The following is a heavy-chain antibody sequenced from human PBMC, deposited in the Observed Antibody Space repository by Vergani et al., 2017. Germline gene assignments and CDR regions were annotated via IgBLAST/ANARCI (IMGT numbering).Heavy chain of an antibody. J-gene: IGHJ3*02. CDR2: IIPIFGTA. Sequence: QVQLVQSGAEVKKPGSSVKVSCKASGGTFSSYAISWVRQAPGQGLEWMGRIIPIFGTANYAQKFQGRVTITAAESTITAYMELSSLRSEDTAVYYCAIEGGYCSGCSCANDAFDIWGQGTMVTVSS. CDR1: GGTFSSYA. D-gene: IGHD2-15*01. V-gene: IGHV1-69*13. CDR3: AIEGGYCSGCSCANDAFDI.